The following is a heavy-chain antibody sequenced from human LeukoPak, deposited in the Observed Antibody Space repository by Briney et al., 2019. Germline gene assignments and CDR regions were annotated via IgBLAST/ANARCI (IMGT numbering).Heavy chain of an antibody. V-gene: IGHV3-7*05. J-gene: IGHJ5*02. CDR3: TRIIVEVPGVSDYCDP. D-gene: IGHD2-2*01. Sequence: PGGSLRLSCAGSGFTFSRHWMYGVRQAPGKGLEWVANIKEDGSETFYVDSVRGRFTISRDNAKNTLYLQMNSLRAEDTAVYYCTRIIVEVPGVSDYCDPWGQGTLVTVSS. CDR1: GFTFSRHW. CDR2: IKEDGSET.